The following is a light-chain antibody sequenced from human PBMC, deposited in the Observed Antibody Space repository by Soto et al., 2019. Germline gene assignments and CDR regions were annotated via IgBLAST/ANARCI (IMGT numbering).Light chain of an antibody. J-gene: IGLJ2*01. CDR3: GTWDSSLSVV. Sequence: QSVLTQPPSLSAAPGQTVTISCTGSSSNIEDNYVSWYQLLPGTAPKLLIYDNNKRPSGVPDRFSGSKSGTSATLGITGLQTEDEADYYCGTWDSSLSVVFGGGTQLTVL. CDR2: DNN. V-gene: IGLV1-51*01. CDR1: SSNIEDNY.